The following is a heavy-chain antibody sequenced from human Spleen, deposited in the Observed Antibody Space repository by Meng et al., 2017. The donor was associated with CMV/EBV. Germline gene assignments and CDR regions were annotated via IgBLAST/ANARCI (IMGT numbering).Heavy chain of an antibody. CDR1: TFTSYG. J-gene: IGHJ4*02. D-gene: IGHD3-10*01. Sequence: TFTSYGISWVRQAPGQGREWMGWISAYNGHTNYAQKLQGRVTMTTDTSTSTAYMELRSLRSDDTAVYYCARDNGVLLWFGELLGFDYWGQGTLVTVSS. CDR3: ARDNGVLLWFGELLGFDY. V-gene: IGHV1-18*01. CDR2: ISAYNGHT.